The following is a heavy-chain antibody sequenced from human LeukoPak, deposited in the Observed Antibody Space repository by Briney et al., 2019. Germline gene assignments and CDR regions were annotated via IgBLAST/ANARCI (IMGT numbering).Heavy chain of an antibody. J-gene: IGHJ4*02. Sequence: SVKVSCXASGGTFSSYAISWVRQAPGQGLEWMGRIIPIFGTANYAQKFQGRVTITTDESTSTAYMELSSLRSEDTAVYYCAIETMVRGVIYFDYWGQGTLVTVSS. D-gene: IGHD3-10*01. CDR1: GGTFSSYA. CDR3: AIETMVRGVIYFDY. V-gene: IGHV1-69*05. CDR2: IIPIFGTA.